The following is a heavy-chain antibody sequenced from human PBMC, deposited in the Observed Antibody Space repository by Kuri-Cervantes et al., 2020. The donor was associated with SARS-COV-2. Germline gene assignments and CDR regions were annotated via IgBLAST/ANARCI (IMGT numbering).Heavy chain of an antibody. J-gene: IGHJ4*02. CDR3: VRDPNCSAGNCYFDY. Sequence: ASVKVSCKASAYTFTSYGISWVRQAPGQELEWMAWIDCYNGRTEYARTLQGRLTVTTDASTGTAYMELRSLRSDDTAVYYCVRDPNCSAGNCYFDYWGQGTQVTVSS. CDR2: IDCYNGRT. CDR1: AYTFTSYG. D-gene: IGHD2-15*01. V-gene: IGHV1-18*01.